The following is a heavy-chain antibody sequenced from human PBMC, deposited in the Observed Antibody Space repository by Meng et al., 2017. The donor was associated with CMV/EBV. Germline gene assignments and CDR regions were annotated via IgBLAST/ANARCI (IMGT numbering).Heavy chain of an antibody. V-gene: IGHV3-23*01. CDR3: AKLVLLRYGESRQRDGDHDY. D-gene: IGHD3-10*01. J-gene: IGHJ4*02. Sequence: GGSLRLSCAASGFTFSSYAMSWVRQAPGKGLEWVSGISGSGGSIYYADSVKGRFTISRDNSKNALYLQMNSLRAEDTAVYYCAKLVLLRYGESRQRDGDHDYWGQGTLVTVSS. CDR1: GFTFSSYA. CDR2: ISGSGGSI.